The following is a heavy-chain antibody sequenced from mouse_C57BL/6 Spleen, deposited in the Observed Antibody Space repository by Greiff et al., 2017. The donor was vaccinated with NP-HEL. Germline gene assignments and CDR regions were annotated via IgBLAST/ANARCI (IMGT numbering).Heavy chain of an antibody. V-gene: IGHV14-1*01. D-gene: IGHD1-1*01. J-gene: IGHJ2*01. Sequence: VQLQQSGAELVRPGASVKLSCTASGFNIKDYYMHWVKQRPEQGLEWIGRIDPEDGDTEYAPKFQGKATMTADTSSNTACLQLSSLTSEDTAVYYCTTFYYGSSYEIDYWGQGTTLTVSS. CDR3: TTFYYGSSYEIDY. CDR2: IDPEDGDT. CDR1: GFNIKDYY.